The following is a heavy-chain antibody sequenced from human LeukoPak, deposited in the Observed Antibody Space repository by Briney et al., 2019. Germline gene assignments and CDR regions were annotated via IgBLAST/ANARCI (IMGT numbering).Heavy chain of an antibody. J-gene: IGHJ4*02. CDR3: ARGGGYSSSWYEAY. CDR2: ITPNSGGT. Sequence: GASVKVSCKASGYTITGYYMHWVRQAPGQGLEWMGWITPNSGGTNYAQKFQGRVTMTSDTSISTAYMELSGLRSDDTALYYCARGGGYSSSWYEAYWGQGTLVTVSS. D-gene: IGHD6-13*01. V-gene: IGHV1-2*02. CDR1: GYTITGYY.